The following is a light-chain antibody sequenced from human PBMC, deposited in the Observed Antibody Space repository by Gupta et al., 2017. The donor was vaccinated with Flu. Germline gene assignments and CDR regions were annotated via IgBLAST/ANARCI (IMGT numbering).Light chain of an antibody. CDR2: EVS. V-gene: IGLV2-8*01. CDR3: SSYGGSNNVVV. Sequence: HSALTQPPSASASPAPPVIISCTGTSSYVGGNNYVSWYQHHPGKAPKVIIYEVSKRPSGVPDRFSGSKSGNTASLTVSGLQAEDEADYYCSSYGGSNNVVVFGGGTKLTVL. CDR1: SSYVGGNNY. J-gene: IGLJ2*01.